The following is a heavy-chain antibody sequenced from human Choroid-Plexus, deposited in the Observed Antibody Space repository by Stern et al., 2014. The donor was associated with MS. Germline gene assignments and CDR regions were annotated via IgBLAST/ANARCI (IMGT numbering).Heavy chain of an antibody. CDR3: AKDRQYLTYFFDH. D-gene: IGHD2/OR15-2a*01. CDR1: GFTFGSCA. CDR2: VSYDGSNK. J-gene: IGHJ5*02. Sequence: VQLVESGGGVVQPGRPLRLSCVASGFTFGSCAMHWVGQAPGKGLEWVAGVSYDGSNKYYADSVKGRFTISRDNSQNTLYMQMSSLSPEDTAVYYCAKDRQYLTYFFDHWGQGSLVTVSS. V-gene: IGHV3-30*18.